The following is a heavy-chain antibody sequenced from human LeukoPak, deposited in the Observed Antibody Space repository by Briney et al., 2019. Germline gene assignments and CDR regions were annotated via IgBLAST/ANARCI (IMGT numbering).Heavy chain of an antibody. Sequence: GGSLRLSCAASEFTFSSYAMSWVRQAPGKGLEWVSGISGSGDSTYYADLVEGRFTISRDKSKNSLYLQMNSLKTEDTAVYFCTRVRLVTRSLDYWGQGTLVTVSS. CDR2: ISGSGDST. CDR3: TRVRLVTRSLDY. CDR1: EFTFSSYA. J-gene: IGHJ4*02. D-gene: IGHD2-21*02. V-gene: IGHV3-23*01.